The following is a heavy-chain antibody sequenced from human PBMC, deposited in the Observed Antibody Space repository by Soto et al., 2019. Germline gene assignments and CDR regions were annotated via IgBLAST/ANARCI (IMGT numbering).Heavy chain of an antibody. Sequence: SETLSLTCTVSGGSISSYYWSWIRQPPGKGLEWIGYIYYSGSTNYNPSLKSRVTISVDTSKNQFSLKLSSVTAADTAVYYCASAAVAGNYYYGMDVWGQGTTVTAP. CDR2: IYYSGST. D-gene: IGHD6-19*01. CDR3: ASAAVAGNYYYGMDV. J-gene: IGHJ6*02. V-gene: IGHV4-59*01. CDR1: GGSISSYY.